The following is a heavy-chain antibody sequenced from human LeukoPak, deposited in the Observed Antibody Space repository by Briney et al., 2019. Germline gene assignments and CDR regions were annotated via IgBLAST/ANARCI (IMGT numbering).Heavy chain of an antibody. CDR3: AREAGYYGSGSYSGAFDI. CDR2: IYYSGST. V-gene: IGHV4-39*02. D-gene: IGHD3-10*01. J-gene: IGHJ3*02. Sequence: SETLSLTCTVSGGSISSSSYYWGWIRQPPGKGLEWIGSIYYSGSTYYNPSLKSRVTKSVDTSKNQFSLKLSSVTAAGTAVYYCAREAGYYGSGSYSGAFDIWGQGTMVTVSS. CDR1: GGSISSSSYY.